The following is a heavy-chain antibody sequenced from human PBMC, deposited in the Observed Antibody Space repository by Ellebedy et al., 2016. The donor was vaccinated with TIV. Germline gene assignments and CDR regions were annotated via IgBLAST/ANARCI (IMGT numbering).Heavy chain of an antibody. CDR3: AKDITMVRGFFDY. J-gene: IGHJ4*02. D-gene: IGHD3-10*01. V-gene: IGHV3-9*01. CDR1: GFTFDDYA. CDR2: ISWNSGSI. Sequence: GGSLRLXCAASGFTFDDYAMHWVRQAPGKGLEWVSGISWNSGSIGYADSVKGRFTISRDNAKNSLYLQMNSLRAEDTALYYCAKDITMVRGFFDYWGQGTLVTVSS.